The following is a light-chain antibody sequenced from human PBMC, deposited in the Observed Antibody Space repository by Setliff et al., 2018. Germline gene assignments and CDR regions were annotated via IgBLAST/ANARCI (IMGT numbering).Light chain of an antibody. J-gene: IGLJ2*01. CDR3: SSYTSISTLVV. V-gene: IGLV2-14*03. CDR1: SSDVGGYNY. CDR2: DVS. Sequence: QSALAQPASVSGPPGQSISISCTGTSSDVGGYNYVSWYQQHPGKAPKLLISDVSHRPSGVSNRFSGSKSGNTASLTISGLQAEDEADYYCSSYTSISTLVVFGGGTQLTVL.